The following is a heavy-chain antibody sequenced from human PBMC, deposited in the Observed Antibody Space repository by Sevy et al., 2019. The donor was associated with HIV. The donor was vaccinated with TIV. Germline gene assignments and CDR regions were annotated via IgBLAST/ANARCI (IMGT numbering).Heavy chain of an antibody. D-gene: IGHD6-13*01. Sequence: GGSLRLSCTDSGFTFGDYWMNWVRQAPGKGLEWVGNIKEDGSETYYVDSVKGRFTISRDNAKNSLYLQMNSLRAEDTAVYYCAKGVDSWGQGTLVTVSS. CDR2: IKEDGSET. CDR3: AKGVDS. V-gene: IGHV3-7*01. J-gene: IGHJ4*02. CDR1: GFTFGDYW.